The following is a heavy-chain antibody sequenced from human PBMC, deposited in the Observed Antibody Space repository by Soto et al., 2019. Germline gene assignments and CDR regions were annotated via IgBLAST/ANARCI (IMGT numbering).Heavy chain of an antibody. V-gene: IGHV3-48*02. CDR2: ISSSSSTI. Sequence: EVQLVESGGGLVQPGGSLRLSCAASGFTFSSYSMNWVRQAPGKGLEWVSYISSSSSTIYYADSVKGRFTISRDNAKNSLYLQMNSLRDEDTAVYYCARVLVPHSSRLQFWGDYYYGMDVWGQGTTVTVSS. CDR3: ARVLVPHSSRLQFWGDYYYGMDV. CDR1: GFTFSSYS. J-gene: IGHJ6*02. D-gene: IGHD4-4*01.